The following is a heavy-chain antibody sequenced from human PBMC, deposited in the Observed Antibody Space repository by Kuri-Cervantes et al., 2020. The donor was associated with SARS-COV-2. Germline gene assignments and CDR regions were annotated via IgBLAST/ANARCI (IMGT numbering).Heavy chain of an antibody. J-gene: IGHJ3*02. CDR3: AREGLGYGGTDAFDI. V-gene: IGHV3-30-3*01. Sequence: GESLKISRAASGFTVSSNYMSRVRQAPGKGLEWVAVISYDGSNRYYADSVKGRFTISRDNSKNTLYLQMNSLRAEDTAVYYCAREGLGYGGTDAFDIWGQGTMVTVSS. D-gene: IGHD4-23*01. CDR2: ISYDGSNR. CDR1: GFTVSSNY.